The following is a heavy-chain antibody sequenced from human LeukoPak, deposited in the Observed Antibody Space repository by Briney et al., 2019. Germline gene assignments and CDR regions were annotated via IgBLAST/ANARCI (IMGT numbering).Heavy chain of an antibody. CDR1: GFTFSNYA. D-gene: IGHD5-18*01. J-gene: IGHJ4*02. V-gene: IGHV3-23*01. CDR3: AKYLGKYSYGYSGLDY. CDR2: ITGSGSGI. Sequence: GGSLRLSCAASGFTFSNYAMSWVRQAPGKGLEWVSAITGSGSGIYYADSMKSRFTISRDNSKNTLSLQMSSLRAEDTAVYFCAKYLGKYSYGYSGLDYWGQGTLVTVSS.